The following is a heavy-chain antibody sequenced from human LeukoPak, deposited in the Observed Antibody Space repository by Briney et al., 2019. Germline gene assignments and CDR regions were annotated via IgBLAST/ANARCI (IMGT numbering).Heavy chain of an antibody. CDR3: ARKGIYDSAYYGMDV. Sequence: GGSLRLSCAASGFTFSSYAMSWVRQAPGKGLEWVAGISGSGGSTYYADSVKGRFTISRDNSKNTLYLQMNSLRAEDTAVYYCARKGIYDSAYYGMDVWGQGTTVTVSS. J-gene: IGHJ6*02. CDR1: GFTFSSYA. D-gene: IGHD3-22*01. V-gene: IGHV3-23*01. CDR2: ISGSGGST.